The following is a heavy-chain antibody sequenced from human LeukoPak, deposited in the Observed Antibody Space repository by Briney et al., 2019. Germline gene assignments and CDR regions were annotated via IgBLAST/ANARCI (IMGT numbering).Heavy chain of an antibody. J-gene: IGHJ5*02. D-gene: IGHD2-21*02. Sequence: ASVKVSCKASGGTFSSYAISWVRQAPGQGLEWMGGIIPIFGTANYAQKFRGRVTITTDESTSTAYMELSSLRSEDTAVYYCARDGGYCGGDCLGWFDPWGQGTLVTVSS. CDR2: IIPIFGTA. CDR1: GGTFSSYA. CDR3: ARDGGYCGGDCLGWFDP. V-gene: IGHV1-69*05.